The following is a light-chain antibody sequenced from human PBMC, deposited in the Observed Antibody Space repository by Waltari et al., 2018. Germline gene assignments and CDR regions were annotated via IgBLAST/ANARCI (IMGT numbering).Light chain of an antibody. CDR1: NIGSKS. J-gene: IGLJ3*02. V-gene: IGLV3-21*02. CDR2: DDK. CDR3: QVWDINSDHIWV. Sequence: SYVVTQPPSMSAAPGQTARITCGGRNIGSKSVHWYQQRPSQAPVLVVYDDKDRPSGIPERFSGSNSGNTATLTSSRVEAEDEADYYCQVWDINSDHIWVFGGGTKLTVL.